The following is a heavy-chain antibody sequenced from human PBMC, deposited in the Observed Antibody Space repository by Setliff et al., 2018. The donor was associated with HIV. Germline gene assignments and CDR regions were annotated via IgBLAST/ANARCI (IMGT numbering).Heavy chain of an antibody. CDR2: IIPSGST. D-gene: IGHD3-3*01. J-gene: IGHJ4*02. V-gene: IGHV4-34*01. Sequence: PSETLSLTCAVYGGSFSGYYWSWIRQPPGKGLKWIGEIIPSGSTNYNPSLKSRVTISVDTSKNQFSLKLTSVTPADTAVYYCARGIESFWSGYIRWGQGTLVTVSS. CDR3: ARGIESFWSGYIR. CDR1: GGSFSGYY.